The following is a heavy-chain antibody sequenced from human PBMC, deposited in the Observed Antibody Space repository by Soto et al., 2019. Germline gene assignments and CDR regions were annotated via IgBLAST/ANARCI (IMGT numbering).Heavy chain of an antibody. Sequence: ASVKVSCKASGYTFTSYGISWVRQAPGQGLEWMGWISAYNGNTNYAQKLQGRVTMTTDTSTSTAYMELRSLRSDDTAVYYCARDGNYYYDSSGYLEGGANWFDPWGQGTLVTVSS. CDR1: GYTFTSYG. V-gene: IGHV1-18*01. CDR3: ARDGNYYYDSSGYLEGGANWFDP. D-gene: IGHD3-22*01. J-gene: IGHJ5*02. CDR2: ISAYNGNT.